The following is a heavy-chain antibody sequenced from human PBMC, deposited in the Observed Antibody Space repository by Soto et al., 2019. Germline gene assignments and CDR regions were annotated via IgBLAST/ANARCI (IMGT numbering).Heavy chain of an antibody. J-gene: IGHJ6*02. CDR2: ISGSGGST. D-gene: IGHD5-18*01. CDR3: AKKGDTATAAYYYYGMDV. Sequence: GESLKISCAASGFTFSSYAMSWVRQAPGKGLEWVSAISGSGGSTYYADSVKGRFTISRDNSKNTLYLQMNSLRAEDTAVYYCAKKGDTATAAYYYYGMDVWGQGTTVTVSS. CDR1: GFTFSSYA. V-gene: IGHV3-23*01.